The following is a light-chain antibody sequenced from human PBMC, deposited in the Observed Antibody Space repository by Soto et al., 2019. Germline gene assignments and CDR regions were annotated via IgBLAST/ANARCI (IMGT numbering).Light chain of an antibody. Sequence: QSVLTQPPSVSGAPGQRVTISCTGSSSNIGAGYDVHGYQQLPGTAPKLLIYGNSNRPEGVPDRFSGSKSGTSASLAITGLRAEDEADYYCQSYDSSLSGSVFGGGTKLAVL. V-gene: IGLV1-40*01. CDR2: GNS. J-gene: IGLJ2*01. CDR1: SSNIGAGYD. CDR3: QSYDSSLSGSV.